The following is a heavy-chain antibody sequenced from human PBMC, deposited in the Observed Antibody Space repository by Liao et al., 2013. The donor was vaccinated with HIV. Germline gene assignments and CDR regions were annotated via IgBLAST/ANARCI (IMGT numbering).Heavy chain of an antibody. J-gene: IGHJ6*03. CDR2: IYTSGST. Sequence: QVQLQESGPGLVKPSETLSLTCTVSGGSISSYYWSWIRQPAGKGLEWIGRIYTSGSTNYNPSLKSRVTMSVDTSKNQFSLKLSSVTAADTAVYYCAGRQVVPAAIDYYYMDVWGKGTTVTVSS. V-gene: IGHV4-4*07. CDR3: AGRQVVPAAIDYYYMDV. D-gene: IGHD2-2*02. CDR1: GGSISSYY.